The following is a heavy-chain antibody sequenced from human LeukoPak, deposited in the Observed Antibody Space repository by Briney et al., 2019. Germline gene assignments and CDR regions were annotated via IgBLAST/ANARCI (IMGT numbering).Heavy chain of an antibody. V-gene: IGHV3-11*03. D-gene: IGHD4-17*01. CDR3: AKSPHDSGHSYPPVVDY. CDR1: GFSFSEYY. CDR2: ISSGRSGPIYT. J-gene: IGHJ4*02. Sequence: PGGSLRLSCAASGFSFSEYYMSWIRQAPGKGLEWIAYISSGRSGPIYTNHADSVKGRFSISRDNTKNSLSLQMNSLRAEDTAVYYCAKSPHDSGHSYPPVVDYWGQGVLVSVSS.